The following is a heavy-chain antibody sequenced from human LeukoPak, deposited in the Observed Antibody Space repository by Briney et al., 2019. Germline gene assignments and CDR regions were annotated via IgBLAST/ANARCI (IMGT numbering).Heavy chain of an antibody. CDR1: GGSISSGSYY. Sequence: SETLSLTXTVSGGSISSGSYYWSRIRQPAGKGLEWIGRIYTSGSANYNPSLKSRVTISEDTSKTQFSLKLSSVTAADTAVYYCARYYYGSPFDIWGQGTMVTVSS. D-gene: IGHD3-10*01. V-gene: IGHV4-61*02. J-gene: IGHJ3*02. CDR2: IYTSGSA. CDR3: ARYYYGSPFDI.